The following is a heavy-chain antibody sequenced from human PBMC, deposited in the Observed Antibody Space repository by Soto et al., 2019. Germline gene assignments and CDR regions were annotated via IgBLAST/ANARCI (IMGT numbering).Heavy chain of an antibody. CDR1: GGTFSSYA. V-gene: IGHV1-69*13. Sequence: SVKVSCKASGGTFSSYAISWVRQAPGQGLEWMGGIIPIFGTANYAQKFQGRVTITADESTSTAYMELSSLRSEDTAVYYCARGYCTMIVVVITPTYYYYGMDVWGQGTTVTVSS. CDR2: IIPIFGTA. CDR3: ARGYCTMIVVVITPTYYYYGMDV. D-gene: IGHD3-22*01. J-gene: IGHJ6*02.